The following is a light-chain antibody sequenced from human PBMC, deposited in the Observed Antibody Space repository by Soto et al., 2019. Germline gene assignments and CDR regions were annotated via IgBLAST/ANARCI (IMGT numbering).Light chain of an antibody. Sequence: QSVLTQPASVSGSPGQSITISCTGTSSDIDTYNYVSWYQQHPGKAPKLIIHEVSNRPSGVSNRFSGSKSGNTASLTISGLQAEDEADYYCSSYTSSTDYVFGTGTKLTVL. CDR1: SSDIDTYNY. V-gene: IGLV2-14*01. CDR2: EVS. J-gene: IGLJ1*01. CDR3: SSYTSSTDYV.